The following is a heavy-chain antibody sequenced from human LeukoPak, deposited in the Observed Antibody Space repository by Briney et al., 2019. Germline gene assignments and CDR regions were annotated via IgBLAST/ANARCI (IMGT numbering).Heavy chain of an antibody. CDR3: ARVSPYSGSWYYCDY. D-gene: IGHD6-13*01. J-gene: IGHJ4*02. CDR2: IYYSGST. Sequence: PSETLSLTCTVSGDSISSSYWSWIRQPPGKGLEWIGYIYYSGSTNYNPSLKSRVSRSVDTSKNQFSLNLNSVTAADTAVYYCARVSPYSGSWYYCDYWGQGTLVTVSS. CDR1: GDSISSSY. V-gene: IGHV4-59*01.